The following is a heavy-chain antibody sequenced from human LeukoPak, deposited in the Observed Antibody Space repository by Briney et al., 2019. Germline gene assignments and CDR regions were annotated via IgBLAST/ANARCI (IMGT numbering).Heavy chain of an antibody. V-gene: IGHV3-30*18. CDR2: ISYDGSNK. CDR3: AKVAQRAFDS. J-gene: IGHJ3*02. Sequence: PGGSLRLSRAASGFTFSSYGMHWVRQAPGKGLEWVAVISYDGSNKYYADSVKGRFTISRDNSKNTLYLQMNSLRAEDTAVYYCAKVAQRAFDSWGQGTMVTVSS. CDR1: GFTFSSYG.